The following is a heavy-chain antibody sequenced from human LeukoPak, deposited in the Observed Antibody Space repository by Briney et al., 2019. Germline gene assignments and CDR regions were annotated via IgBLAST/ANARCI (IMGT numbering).Heavy chain of an antibody. V-gene: IGHV3-23*01. D-gene: IGHD3-22*01. Sequence: GGSLRLSCAASGFTLSSYAMSWVRQAPGKGLEWVSAISDSGNTYHADSVKGRFTISRDNSKNTLYLQMNSLRAEDTAVYYCAKDPDMFYDSSGYYYDWGQGTLVTVSS. J-gene: IGHJ4*02. CDR2: ISDSGNT. CDR3: AKDPDMFYDSSGYYYD. CDR1: GFTLSSYA.